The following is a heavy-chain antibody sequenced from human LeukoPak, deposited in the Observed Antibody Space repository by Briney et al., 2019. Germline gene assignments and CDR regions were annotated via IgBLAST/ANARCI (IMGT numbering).Heavy chain of an antibody. V-gene: IGHV4-4*07. Sequence: KSSETLSHTCTVSGDSIRNYYWSWIRQPAGKGLEWIGRINTSGNSNYNPSLGSRVTMSVDTSKNQFSLNLSSVTAADTAVYYCAREGGGPRWLDPWGQGPLVTVSS. CDR1: GDSIRNYY. CDR2: INTSGNS. CDR3: AREGGGPRWLDP. J-gene: IGHJ5*02. D-gene: IGHD6-25*01.